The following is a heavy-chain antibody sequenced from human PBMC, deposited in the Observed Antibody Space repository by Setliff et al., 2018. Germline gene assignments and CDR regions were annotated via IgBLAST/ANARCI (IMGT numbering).Heavy chain of an antibody. J-gene: IGHJ4*02. V-gene: IGHV1-46*01. CDR3: ARGRTVGATNRHRLYYFDY. CDR1: GYTFTTYY. Sequence: ASVKVSCKASGYTFTTYYMHWVRQAPGQGLEWMGIINPSGGTTSYAQKFQGRVTMTRDTSTSTVYMDLSSLRSEDTAVYYCARGRTVGATNRHRLYYFDYWGQGTLVTVSS. CDR2: INPSGGTT. D-gene: IGHD1-26*01.